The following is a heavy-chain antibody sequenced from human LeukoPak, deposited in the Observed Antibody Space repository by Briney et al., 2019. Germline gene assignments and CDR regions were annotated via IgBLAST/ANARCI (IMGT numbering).Heavy chain of an antibody. Sequence: PSQTLSLTCTVSGGSISSGDYYWSWIRQPPGKGLEWIGYIYYSGSTYYNPSLKSRVTISVDTSKNQFSLKLSSVTAADTAVYYCARAKVRGVKDYFDYWGQGTLVTVSS. CDR1: GGSISSGDYY. V-gene: IGHV4-30-4*01. J-gene: IGHJ4*02. CDR3: ARAKVRGVKDYFDY. D-gene: IGHD3-10*01. CDR2: IYYSGST.